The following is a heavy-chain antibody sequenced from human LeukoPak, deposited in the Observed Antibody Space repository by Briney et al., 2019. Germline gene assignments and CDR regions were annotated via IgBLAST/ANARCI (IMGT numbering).Heavy chain of an antibody. CDR2: ISAYNGNT. D-gene: IGHD5-12*01. Sequence: ASVKVSCKASGYTFTSYGISWVRQAPGQGLEWMGWISAYNGNTNYAQKLQGRVTMTTDTSTSTAYMELRSLRSDDTAVYYCARSPGYSGYDPNWFDPWGQGTLVTVSS. J-gene: IGHJ5*02. V-gene: IGHV1-18*04. CDR3: ARSPGYSGYDPNWFDP. CDR1: GYTFTSYG.